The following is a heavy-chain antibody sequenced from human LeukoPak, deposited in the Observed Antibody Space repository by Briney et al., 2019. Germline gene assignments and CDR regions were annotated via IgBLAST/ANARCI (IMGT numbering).Heavy chain of an antibody. Sequence: GSLRLSCAASGFTFDDYTMHWVRQAPGKTREWVSLINWHGTTYYADSVQGRFTISRDNSKNSLYLQMDTLRTEDTAFYYCVKDLTYESSGSVFDFWGQGTLVTVSS. D-gene: IGHD3-22*01. CDR3: VKDLTYESSGSVFDF. J-gene: IGHJ4*02. CDR1: GFTFDDYT. V-gene: IGHV3-43*01. CDR2: INWHGTT.